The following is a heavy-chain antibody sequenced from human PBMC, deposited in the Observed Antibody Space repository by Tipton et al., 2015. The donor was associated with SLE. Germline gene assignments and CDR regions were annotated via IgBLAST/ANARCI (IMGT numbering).Heavy chain of an antibody. V-gene: IGHV4-39*02. CDR3: ARGPLTYCTSASCLFAYYFDS. CDR2: VHYSGST. D-gene: IGHD2-2*01. Sequence: GLVKPSETLSLTCTVSGTSVSISTYYWGWIRQPPGKGLEWIGTVHYSGSTYYNPSLKSRVTISVDTSKNHFSLKLSSVTAADTAVYYCARGPLTYCTSASCLFAYYFDSWDQGTLVTVSS. J-gene: IGHJ4*02. CDR1: GTSVSISTYY.